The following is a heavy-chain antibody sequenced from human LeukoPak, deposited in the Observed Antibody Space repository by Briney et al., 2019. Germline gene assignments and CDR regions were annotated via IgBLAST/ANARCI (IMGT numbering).Heavy chain of an antibody. V-gene: IGHV3-9*01. D-gene: IGHD6-13*01. CDR2: ISWNSGSI. CDR1: GFTFDDYA. CDR3: AKDDDSAAAAMYYFDY. Sequence: SGGSLRLSCAASGFTFDDYAMHWVRQAPGQGLEWVSGISWNSGSIGYADSVKGRFTISRDNAKNSLYLQMNSLRAEDTAVYYCAKDDDSAAAAMYYFDYWGQGTLVTVSS. J-gene: IGHJ4*02.